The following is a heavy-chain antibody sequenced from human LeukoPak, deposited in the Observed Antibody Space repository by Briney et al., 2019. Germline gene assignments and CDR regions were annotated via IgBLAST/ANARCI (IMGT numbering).Heavy chain of an antibody. D-gene: IGHD1-1*01. CDR1: GFTFSSYA. V-gene: IGHV3-30*04. CDR2: ISYDGSNK. CDR3: AREETERYYYGMDV. Sequence: QPGGSLRLSCAASGFTFSSYAMHWVRQAPGKGLEWVAVISYDGSNKYYADSVKGRFTISRDNSKNTLYLQMNSLRAEDTAVYYCAREETERYYYGMDVWGQGTTVTVSS. J-gene: IGHJ6*02.